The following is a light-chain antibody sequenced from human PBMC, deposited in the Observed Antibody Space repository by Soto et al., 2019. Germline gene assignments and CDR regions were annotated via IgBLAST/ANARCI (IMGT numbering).Light chain of an antibody. CDR2: EVN. Sequence: SALTQPASVSGSPGQSITISCTGTSSDIGAFDYVSWYQHHPGKAPKLIIYEVNNRPSGISYRFSGSKSGNTASLTISGLQAEDEGDYYCGSYTSSSTVFGGGTKLTVL. CDR1: SSDIGAFDY. CDR3: GSYTSSSTV. J-gene: IGLJ2*01. V-gene: IGLV2-14*01.